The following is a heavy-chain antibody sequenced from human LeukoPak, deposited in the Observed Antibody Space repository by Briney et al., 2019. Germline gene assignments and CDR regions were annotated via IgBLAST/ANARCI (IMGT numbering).Heavy chain of an antibody. V-gene: IGHV3-74*01. D-gene: IGHD3-16*01. J-gene: IGHJ2*01. CDR3: VTGHYDSRMYFDL. Sequence: GSLRLSCTASGLTFSTYWVHWVRQAPGKGLVWVSQIKFDGSLASYADSVKGRFTISRDNAKNTLYLQMNTLGTEDTAVYYCVTGHYDSRMYFDLWGRGTLVTVSS. CDR1: GLTFSTYW. CDR2: IKFDGSLA.